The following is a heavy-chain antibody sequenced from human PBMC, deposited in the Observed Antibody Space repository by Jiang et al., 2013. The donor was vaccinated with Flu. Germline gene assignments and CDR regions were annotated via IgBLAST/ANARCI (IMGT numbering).Heavy chain of an antibody. V-gene: IGHV4-34*01. Sequence: LLKPSETLSLTCTVSGGSISPYYWSWIRQPPGKGLEWIGEINHSGSTNYNPSLKSRVTISVDTSKNQFSLKLSSVTAADTAVYYCAVSGSYYGGDYFDYWGQGTLVTVSS. CDR2: INHSGST. D-gene: IGHD1-26*01. CDR1: GGSISPYY. J-gene: IGHJ4*02. CDR3: AVSGSYYGGDYFDY.